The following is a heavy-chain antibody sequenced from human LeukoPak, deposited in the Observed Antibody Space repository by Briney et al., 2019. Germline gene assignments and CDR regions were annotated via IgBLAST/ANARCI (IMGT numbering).Heavy chain of an antibody. V-gene: IGHV3-23*01. Sequence: PGGSLRLSCVASGFSFNNFGMSWVRQAPGKGLEWVSSISGTGGSTHYADSVKGRFTISRDNSKNTLYLQMNSLRAGDTAVYYCAKSSYYDSSGFYREYYFDHWGQGTLVPVSS. J-gene: IGHJ4*02. CDR1: GFSFNNFG. D-gene: IGHD3-22*01. CDR2: ISGTGGST. CDR3: AKSSYYDSSGFYREYYFDH.